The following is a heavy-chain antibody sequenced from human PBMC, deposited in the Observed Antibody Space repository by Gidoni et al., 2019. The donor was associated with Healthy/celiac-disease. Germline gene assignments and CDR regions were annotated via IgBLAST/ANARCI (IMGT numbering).Heavy chain of an antibody. CDR1: GFTFSRYA. V-gene: IGHV3-23*01. J-gene: IGHJ4*02. D-gene: IGHD4-17*01. CDR2: ISGSGGST. CDR3: AKDTVTRGHGEGY. Sequence: EVQLLESGGGLVQPGGSLRLSCAASGFTFSRYAMSWVRQASGKGLEWVSAISGSGGSTYYADSVKGRFTISRDNSKNTLYLQMNSLRAEDTAVYYCAKDTVTRGHGEGYWGQGTLVTVSS.